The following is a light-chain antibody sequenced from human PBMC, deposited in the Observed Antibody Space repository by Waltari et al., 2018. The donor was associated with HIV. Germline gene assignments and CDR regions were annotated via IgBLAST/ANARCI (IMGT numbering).Light chain of an antibody. J-gene: IGLJ2*01. V-gene: IGLV2-14*01. CDR1: SSDVGGYTY. CDR3: SSYTSSNIVV. Sequence: QSALTQPASVSGSPGQSITISCTGTSSDVGGYTYVSWYQQYPGKAPKLMIYEVSNRPSGVSNRFSGSKSGNTASLTISGLQAEDEADYSCSSYTSSNIVVFGGGTKLTVL. CDR2: EVS.